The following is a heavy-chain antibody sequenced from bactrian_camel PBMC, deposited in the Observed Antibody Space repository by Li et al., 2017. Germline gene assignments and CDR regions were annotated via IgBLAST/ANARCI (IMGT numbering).Heavy chain of an antibody. V-gene: IGHV3-2*01. CDR2: IWKGGSTI. CDR1: GFTFSHYY. CDR3: ATFGGGSLDQFGY. J-gene: IGHJ6*01. D-gene: IGHD2*01. Sequence: HVQLVESGGGLVQPGGSLRLSCAASGFTFSHYYMSWVRQAPGKGLEWVSTIWKGGSTIRYADSVKGRFTVSRDDAKNTQCLHMNSLKYEDTAVYYCATFGGGSLDQFGYWGQGTQVTVS.